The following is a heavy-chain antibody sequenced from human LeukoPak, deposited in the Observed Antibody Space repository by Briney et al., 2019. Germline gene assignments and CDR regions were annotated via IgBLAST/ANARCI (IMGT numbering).Heavy chain of an antibody. CDR2: ISGRTGGT. D-gene: IGHD5-12*01. CDR1: GFTFSRYW. V-gene: IGHV3-23*01. J-gene: IGHJ4*02. CDR3: AKCGNSGCHLIDY. Sequence: GGSLRLSCAASGFTFSRYWMHWVRQAPGKGLEWVSAISGRTGGTYYADSVKGRFTISRDNSKSTLYLQMDSLRAEDTAVYYCAKCGNSGCHLIDYWGQGTLVTVSS.